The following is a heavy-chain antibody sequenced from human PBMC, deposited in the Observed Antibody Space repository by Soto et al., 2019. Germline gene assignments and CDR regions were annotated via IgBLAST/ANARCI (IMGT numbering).Heavy chain of an antibody. CDR3: VGEVGFQLIY. V-gene: IGHV3-48*01. J-gene: IGHJ4*02. Sequence: EVQLVESGGGLVQPGGSLRLSCAASGFTFSTHSMNWVRQPPGKGLEWISYITSSDVTMYADSVKGRFTISRDNAKNSLYLQMNSLRGEDTAVYFCVGEVGFQLIYWGQGTLVTVSS. CDR2: ITSSDVTM. CDR1: GFTFSTHS. D-gene: IGHD2-2*01.